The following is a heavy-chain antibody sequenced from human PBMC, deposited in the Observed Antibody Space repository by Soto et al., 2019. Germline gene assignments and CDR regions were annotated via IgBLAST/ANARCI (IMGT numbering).Heavy chain of an antibody. CDR1: GFTFSSYA. J-gene: IGHJ4*02. CDR3: ARGYCSSISCYLTYFAY. Sequence: QVQLVESGGGVVQPGRSLRLSCAASGFTFSSYAMHWVRQAPGKGLEWVAVISYDGSNKYYADSVKGRFTISKDNSQNTLYLQMNSLRSEDTAVFYCARGYCSSISCYLTYFAYWGQGTLVTVSS. CDR2: ISYDGSNK. D-gene: IGHD2-2*03. V-gene: IGHV3-30-3*01.